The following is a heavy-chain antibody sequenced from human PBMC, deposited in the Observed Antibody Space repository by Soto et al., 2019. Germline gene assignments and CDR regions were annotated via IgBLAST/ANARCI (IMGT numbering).Heavy chain of an antibody. CDR3: ARDQGAAADYSDY. J-gene: IGHJ4*02. Sequence: QVHLVESGGGVVQPGASLRLSCAASGFTFSSYGMHWVRQAPGKGLEWMAVIWYDGSKKYYADSVKGRFTISRDNSKTTLYLQMNSLTAEDTAVYFCARDQGAAADYSDYWGRGTLVTVSS. CDR1: GFTFSSYG. D-gene: IGHD6-13*01. V-gene: IGHV3-33*01. CDR2: IWYDGSKK.